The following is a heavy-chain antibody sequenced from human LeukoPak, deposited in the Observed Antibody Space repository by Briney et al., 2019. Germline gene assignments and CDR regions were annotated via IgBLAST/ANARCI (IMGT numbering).Heavy chain of an antibody. V-gene: IGHV4-34*01. Sequence: SETLSLTCAVYGGSFSGYYWSWIRQPPGKELEWIGEINHSGSTNYNPSLKSRVTISVDTSKNQFSLKLSSVTAADTAVYYCARQRYSSSWYGDAFDIWGQGTMVTVSS. CDR1: GGSFSGYY. CDR3: ARQRYSSSWYGDAFDI. D-gene: IGHD6-13*01. J-gene: IGHJ3*02. CDR2: INHSGST.